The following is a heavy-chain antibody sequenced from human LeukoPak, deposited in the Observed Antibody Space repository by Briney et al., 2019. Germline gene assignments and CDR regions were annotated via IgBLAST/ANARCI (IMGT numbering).Heavy chain of an antibody. D-gene: IGHD2-21*02. CDR3: ARVLARNSGVTAYVPGDY. V-gene: IGHV1-46*01. CDR2: INPSGSST. Sequence: ASVKVSCKASGYSFTSHYMHWVRQAPGQGLEWLGLINPSGSSTLYAQKFQGRITMTRDMSTSTVYMELSSLRSEDTAVYYCARVLARNSGVTAYVPGDYWGQGTLVTVSS. CDR1: GYSFTSHY. J-gene: IGHJ4*02.